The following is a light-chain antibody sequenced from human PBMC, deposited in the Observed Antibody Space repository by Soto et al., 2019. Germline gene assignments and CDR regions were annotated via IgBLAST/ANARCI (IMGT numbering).Light chain of an antibody. Sequence: EIVVTQSPATLSLSPGERATLSCRASQSVSSYLAWYQQKPGQAPRLLIYDASNRATGIPARFSGSGSGTAYFLTISSLVPEDFSVYYCQQRSNWQGATFGGGTKVEIK. V-gene: IGKV3-11*01. J-gene: IGKJ4*01. CDR3: QQRSNWQGAT. CDR1: QSVSSY. CDR2: DAS.